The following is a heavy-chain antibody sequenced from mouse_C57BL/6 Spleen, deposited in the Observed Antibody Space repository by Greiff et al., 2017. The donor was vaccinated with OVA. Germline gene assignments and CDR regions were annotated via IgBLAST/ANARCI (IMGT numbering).Heavy chain of an antibody. CDR3: ARDQDYYGSSHWYFDV. J-gene: IGHJ1*03. CDR2: INYDGSST. V-gene: IGHV5-16*01. D-gene: IGHD1-1*01. Sequence: EVKLVESEGGLVQPGSSMKLSCTASGFTFSDYYMAWVRQVPEKGLEWVANINYDGSSTYYLDSLKSRFIISRDNAKNILYLQMSSLKSEDTATYYCARDQDYYGSSHWYFDVWGTGTTVTVSS. CDR1: GFTFSDYY.